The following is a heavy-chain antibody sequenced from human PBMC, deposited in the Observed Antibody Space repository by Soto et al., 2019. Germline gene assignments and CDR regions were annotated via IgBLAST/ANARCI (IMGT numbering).Heavy chain of an antibody. J-gene: IGHJ4*02. V-gene: IGHV1-2*04. CDR2: INPNSAGT. D-gene: IGHD2-2*01. CDR1: GYTFTGYY. CDR3: ARGGIVVVPAALAPHQLDDCYDY. Sequence: GESLKISCKASGYTFTGYYMHWVRQAPGQGLEWMGWINPNSAGTNYAQKFQGWVTMTRDTSISTACMELSSLRSDDTAVYYCARGGIVVVPAALAPHQLDDCYDYWGQGTLVTVSS.